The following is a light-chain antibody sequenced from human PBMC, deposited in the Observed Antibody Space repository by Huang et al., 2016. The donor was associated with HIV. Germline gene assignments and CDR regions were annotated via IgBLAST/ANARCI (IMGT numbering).Light chain of an antibody. J-gene: IGKJ1*01. Sequence: EIVMTQSPAILSVSPGERATLSCRASQRVSNTLAWYQQKPCQAPRLVIYGVSTRATGIPARFSGSGSGTEFTLTISSLQSEDFAVYYGQQSNSWPPWTFGQGTKVEI. CDR3: QQSNSWPPWT. CDR1: QRVSNT. V-gene: IGKV3-15*01. CDR2: GVS.